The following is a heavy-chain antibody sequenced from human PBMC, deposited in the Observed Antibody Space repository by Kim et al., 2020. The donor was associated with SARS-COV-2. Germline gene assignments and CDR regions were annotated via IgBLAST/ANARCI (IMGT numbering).Heavy chain of an antibody. CDR3: ARWTQNWFDP. CDR1: TFTLSEHF. CDR2: ISDGGTTI. Sequence: GGSLRLSCTASTFTLSEHFMTWVRQAPGKGLEWISYISDGGTTIKYADSVKGRFTISRDNAKNSLYLQINSLRAEDTAVYFCARWTQNWFDPWGQATLVT. J-gene: IGHJ5*02. V-gene: IGHV3-11*01. D-gene: IGHD5-12*01.